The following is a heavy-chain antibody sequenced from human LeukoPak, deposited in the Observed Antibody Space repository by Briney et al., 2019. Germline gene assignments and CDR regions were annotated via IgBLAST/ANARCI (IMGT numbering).Heavy chain of an antibody. J-gene: IGHJ6*03. V-gene: IGHV3-48*04. D-gene: IGHD4-17*01. CDR2: ISSSSTTT. Sequence: GGSLRLSCAASGFTYSGYSMNWVRQAPGKGLEWISYISSSSTTTHYADSMKGRFTISRDNARKSLYLQMNSLRAEDTAVYFCARDRDFGAVNYYSYYMDVWGKGTTVTVSS. CDR1: GFTYSGYS. CDR3: ARDRDFGAVNYYSYYMDV.